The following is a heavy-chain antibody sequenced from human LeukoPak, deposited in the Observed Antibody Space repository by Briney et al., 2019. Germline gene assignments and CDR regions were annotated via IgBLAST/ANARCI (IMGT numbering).Heavy chain of an antibody. CDR1: GYTLDDYA. V-gene: IGHV3-9*01. J-gene: IGHJ6*02. CDR3: AKVSIAAAGTFSYYDGMDV. D-gene: IGHD6-13*01. CDR2: ISWNSGSI. Sequence: QPGRCLRLSRAASGYTLDDYAIHSVRQAPGKGLECVSGISWNSGSIGYTESVKGRFTISRDNGKNSMYLQMNSLRAEDTALYYCAKVSIAAAGTFSYYDGMDVWGQGTTVTVSS.